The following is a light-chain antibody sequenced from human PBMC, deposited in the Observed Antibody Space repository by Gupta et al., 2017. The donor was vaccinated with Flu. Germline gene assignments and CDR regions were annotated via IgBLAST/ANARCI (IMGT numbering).Light chain of an antibody. CDR1: SSDVGGYNY. J-gene: IGLJ1*01. CDR3: SSYTSSSFYV. Sequence: QSALTHPASVSGSPAQSLTISCPGTSSDVGGYNYVSWYQQHPGKAPKLMIYDVSNRPSGVSNRFSGSKSGNTASLTISGLQAEDEADYYCSSYTSSSFYVFGTGTKVTVL. V-gene: IGLV2-14*01. CDR2: DVS.